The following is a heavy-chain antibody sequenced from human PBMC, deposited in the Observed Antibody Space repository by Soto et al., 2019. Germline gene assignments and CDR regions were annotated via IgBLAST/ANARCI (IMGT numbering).Heavy chain of an antibody. J-gene: IGHJ5*02. V-gene: IGHV3-23*01. CDR2: ISGSGGST. D-gene: IGHD3-3*01. Sequence: GGSLRLSCAASGFTFSSYAMSWVRQAPGKGLEWVSAISGSGGSTYYADSVKGRFTISRDNSKNTLYLQMNSLRAEDTAVYYCAKDGGDGDFWSGYSSNWFDPWGQGTLVTVSS. CDR3: AKDGGDGDFWSGYSSNWFDP. CDR1: GFTFSSYA.